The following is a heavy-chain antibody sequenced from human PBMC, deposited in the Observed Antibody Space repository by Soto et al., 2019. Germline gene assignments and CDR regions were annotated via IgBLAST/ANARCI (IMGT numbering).Heavy chain of an antibody. J-gene: IGHJ3*02. CDR2: IRSKAYGGTT. Sequence: GGSLRLSCTASGFTFGDYAMSWFRQAPGKGLEWVGFIRSKAYGGTTEYAASVKGRFTISRDDSKSIAHLQMNSLKTEDTAVYYCTRWIDKPFRQAFDIWGQGTMVTVSS. CDR3: TRWIDKPFRQAFDI. D-gene: IGHD5-12*01. CDR1: GFTFGDYA. V-gene: IGHV3-49*03.